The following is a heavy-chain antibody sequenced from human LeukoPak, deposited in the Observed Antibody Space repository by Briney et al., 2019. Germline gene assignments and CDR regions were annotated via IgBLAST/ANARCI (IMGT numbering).Heavy chain of an antibody. D-gene: IGHD3-10*01. CDR3: AREIFGSGCYPDF. CDR2: IWHDGGHK. Sequence: GGSLRLSCAASGFAFNTYAMHWVRQAPGQGLEWVALIWHDGGHKFYSNSVRGQFTISRDNSKNTVSLQMNNLRPEDTAVYYCAREIFGSGCYPDFWGQGTLVTVSS. V-gene: IGHV3-33*01. J-gene: IGHJ4*02. CDR1: GFAFNTYA.